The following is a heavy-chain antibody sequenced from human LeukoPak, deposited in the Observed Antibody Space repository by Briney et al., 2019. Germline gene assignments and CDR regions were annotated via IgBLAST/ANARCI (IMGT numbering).Heavy chain of an antibody. CDR2: IYYSGST. CDR1: GGSISSGGYY. J-gene: IGHJ4*02. Sequence: PSETLSLTCTVSGGSISSGGYYWSWIRQHPGKGLEWIGYIYYSGSTYYNPSLKSRVTISVDTSKNQFSLKLSSVTAADTAVYYCARAGYGGKVIDYWGQGTLVTVSS. V-gene: IGHV4-31*03. CDR3: ARAGYGGKVIDY. D-gene: IGHD4-23*01.